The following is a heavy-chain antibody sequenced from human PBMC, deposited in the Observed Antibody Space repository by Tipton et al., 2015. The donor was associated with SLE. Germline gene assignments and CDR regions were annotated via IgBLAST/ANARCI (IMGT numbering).Heavy chain of an antibody. V-gene: IGHV4-4*08. CDR2: ISPSRNT. J-gene: IGHJ5*02. D-gene: IGHD3-3*01. CDR1: GVSITSHY. Sequence: TLSLTCTVSGVSITSHYWSWIRQPPGKGLEWIGHISPSRNTKYNSSLKSRATISVDTSKNQFSLNLNSVTAADTAVYYCMRILDDFWSGFYASWGQGTLVTVSS. CDR3: MRILDDFWSGFYAS.